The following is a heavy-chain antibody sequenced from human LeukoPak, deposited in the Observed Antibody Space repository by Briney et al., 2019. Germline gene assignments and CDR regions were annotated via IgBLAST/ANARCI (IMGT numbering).Heavy chain of an antibody. V-gene: IGHV1-18*01. J-gene: IGHJ4*02. CDR1: GYIFTNFFSSYG. D-gene: IGHD3-22*01. CDR3: ASGYYSDGSGYSPADY. CDR2: ISPYNGKT. Sequence: ASVTVSCKASGYIFTNFFSSYGITWVRQAPGQGLEWMGWISPYNGKTKFAQEFQGIGTMTTETSTSTAYMELRRLRSGDTAVYYCASGYYSDGSGYSPADYWGQGTRVTVSS.